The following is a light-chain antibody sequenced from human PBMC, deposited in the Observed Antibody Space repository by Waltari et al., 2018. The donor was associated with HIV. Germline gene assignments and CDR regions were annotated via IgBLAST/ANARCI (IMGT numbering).Light chain of an antibody. CDR3: CSYAGTYTYV. CDR1: SSDVGDYNS. Sequence: QSALTQPRSVSGSPGQSVTISCTGTSSDVGDYNSVSWYQQHPGTAPKLMIYDVSKWPPWVPDRFSGSKSGNTASLTISGLQAEDEADYYCCSYAGTYTYVFGTGTKVTVL. V-gene: IGLV2-11*01. J-gene: IGLJ1*01. CDR2: DVS.